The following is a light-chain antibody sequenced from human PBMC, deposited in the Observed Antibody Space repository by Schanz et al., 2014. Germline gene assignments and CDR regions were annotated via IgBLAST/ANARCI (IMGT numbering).Light chain of an antibody. CDR3: SSYAGSRNLV. J-gene: IGLJ2*01. CDR1: SSDVGGYNY. Sequence: QSALTQPPSASGSPGQSVTISCPGTSSDVGGYNYVSWYQQHPGKAPKLMIYEVNKRPSGVPDRFSGSKSGDTASLTVSGLQAEDDADYYCSSYAGSRNLVFGGGTKLTVL. V-gene: IGLV2-8*01. CDR2: EVN.